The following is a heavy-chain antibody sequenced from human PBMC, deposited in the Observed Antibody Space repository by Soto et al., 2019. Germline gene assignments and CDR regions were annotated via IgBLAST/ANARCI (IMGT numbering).Heavy chain of an antibody. J-gene: IGHJ4*02. CDR3: ARNVVGSGDFDY. Sequence: ASVKVSCKASGYTFTSYGMHWVRQAPGQRLEWMGWINAGNGNTKYSQKFQGRVTITRDTSASTAYMELSSLRTEDTAVYYCARNVVGSGDFDYWGQGTLVTVSS. D-gene: IGHD3-10*01. CDR1: GYTFTSYG. CDR2: INAGNGNT. V-gene: IGHV1-3*01.